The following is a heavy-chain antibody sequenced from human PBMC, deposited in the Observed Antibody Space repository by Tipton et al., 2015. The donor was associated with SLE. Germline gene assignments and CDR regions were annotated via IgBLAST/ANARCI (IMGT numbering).Heavy chain of an antibody. D-gene: IGHD5-18*01. J-gene: IGHJ3*01. V-gene: IGHV3-21*01. CDR2: ISSSSSYL. Sequence: QLVQSGGGLVKPGGSLRLSCAASGFTFSSYSMNWVRQAPGKGLVWVSSISSSSSYLYYADSVKGRFTISRDNAKNSLYLQMNSLRAEDTAVYYCASVEYSYRLDYWGQGTMLTVTS. CDR3: ASVEYSYRLDY. CDR1: GFTFSSYS.